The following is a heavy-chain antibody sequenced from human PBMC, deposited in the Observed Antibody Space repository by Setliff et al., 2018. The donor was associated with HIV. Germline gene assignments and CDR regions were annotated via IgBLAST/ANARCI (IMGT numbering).Heavy chain of an antibody. V-gene: IGHV1-18*01. J-gene: IGHJ3*02. D-gene: IGHD3-22*01. CDR3: ARDKALYYYDGSGSPLFDI. CDR1: GYTFTNYG. CDR2: ISTYNGNT. Sequence: ASVKVSCKASGYTFTNYGINWVRQAPGQGSEWMGWISTYNGNTSNTQNLQGRVTMTTDTSTNTAYMELRSLTSDDTAVYYCARDKALYYYDGSGSPLFDIWGQGTMVTV.